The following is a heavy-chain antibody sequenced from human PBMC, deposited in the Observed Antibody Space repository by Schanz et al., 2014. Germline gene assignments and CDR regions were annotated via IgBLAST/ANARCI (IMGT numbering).Heavy chain of an antibody. D-gene: IGHD3-9*01. J-gene: IGHJ4*02. CDR2: ITTGGNT. CDR1: GFTFSTYA. V-gene: IGHV3-23*01. CDR3: AKHVRSLTGNDY. Sequence: VQLLQSGGALVQPGGSLRLSCSASGFTFSTYAMSWARQTPGKGLEWVSSITTGGNTYYRDSVKGRFIVSRDNSKNTLYLQVNSLRAEDTAVYYCAKHVRSLTGNDYWGQGTLVTVAS.